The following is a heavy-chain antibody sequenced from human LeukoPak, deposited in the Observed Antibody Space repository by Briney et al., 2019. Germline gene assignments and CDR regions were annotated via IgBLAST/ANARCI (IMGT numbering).Heavy chain of an antibody. CDR3: ARGLRSGMLGVVEDYFDY. J-gene: IGHJ4*02. D-gene: IGHD3-3*01. CDR2: IYTSGST. V-gene: IGHV4-4*07. Sequence: SETLSPTCTVSGGSISSYYWSWIRQPAGKGLEWIGRIYTSGSTNYNPSLKSRVTMSVDTSKNQFSLKLSSVTAADTAVYYCARGLRSGMLGVVEDYFDYWGQGTLVTVSS. CDR1: GGSISSYY.